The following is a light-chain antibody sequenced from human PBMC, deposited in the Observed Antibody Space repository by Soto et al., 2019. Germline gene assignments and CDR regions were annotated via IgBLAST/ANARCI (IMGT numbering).Light chain of an antibody. CDR2: DVN. V-gene: IGLV2-8*01. J-gene: IGLJ1*01. CDR3: VSFAGGTYV. Sequence: QSALTQPPSASGSPGQSVTISCTGTSSDVGAYIFVSWYQQHPGKAPKLMVYDVNRRPPGVPDRFFGSKSGNTASLTVAGHQAEEEADYYCVSFAGGTYVFGTGTKLTVL. CDR1: SSDVGAYIF.